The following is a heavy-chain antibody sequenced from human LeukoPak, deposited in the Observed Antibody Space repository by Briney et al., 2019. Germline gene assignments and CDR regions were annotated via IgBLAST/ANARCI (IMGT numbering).Heavy chain of an antibody. Sequence: PGGSLRLSCAASGFTFSDYNMRWIRQAPGKGLEWVSSISRSGSTKYYADSVKGRFTISRDNAKNSLYLQMNSLRAEDTAVYYCARDVGVWGYGENFDYWGQGTLVTVSS. CDR2: ISRSGSTK. J-gene: IGHJ4*02. CDR3: ARDVGVWGYGENFDY. V-gene: IGHV3-11*04. D-gene: IGHD4/OR15-4a*01. CDR1: GFTFSDYN.